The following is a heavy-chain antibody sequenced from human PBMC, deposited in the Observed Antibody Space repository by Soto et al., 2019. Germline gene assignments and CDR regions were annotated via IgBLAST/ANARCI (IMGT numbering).Heavy chain of an antibody. V-gene: IGHV1-2*02. CDR1: GYTFTGYY. J-gene: IGHJ6*02. CDR2: INPNSGGT. Sequence: ASVKVSCKASGYTFTGYYMHWVRQAPGQGLEWMGWINPNSGGTNYAQKFQGRVTMTRDTSISTAYMELSRLRSDDTAVYYCARGVPAANYYYYGMDVWGQRTTVAVSS. CDR3: ARGVPAANYYYYGMDV. D-gene: IGHD2-2*01.